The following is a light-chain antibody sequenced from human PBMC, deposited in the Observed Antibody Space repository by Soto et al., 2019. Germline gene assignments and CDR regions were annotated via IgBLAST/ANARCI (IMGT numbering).Light chain of an antibody. Sequence: QSALTQPASVSGSPGQSITISCTGTSSDVGDYNFVSWYQQLPGKAPKLMMYEVSHRPSGVSNRFSGSKSGNTASLTISGLLAEDEAHYYCSSHTPSSIWVFGGGTKLTVL. V-gene: IGLV2-14*03. CDR1: SSDVGDYNF. J-gene: IGLJ3*02. CDR3: SSHTPSSIWV. CDR2: EVS.